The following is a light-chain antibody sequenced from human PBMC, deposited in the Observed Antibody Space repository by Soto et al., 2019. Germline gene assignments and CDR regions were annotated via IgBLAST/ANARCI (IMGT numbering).Light chain of an antibody. V-gene: IGLV4-69*01. CDR1: SGHSSYA. CDR3: QTWGTGIWV. Sequence: QPVLTQSPSASASLGASVKLTCTLSSGHSSYAIAWHQQQPEKGPRYLMRLNSDGSHTKGDGIPDRFSGSSSGAERYLTISSLQSEDEADYSCQTWGTGIWVFGGGTKLTLL. CDR2: LNSDGSH. J-gene: IGLJ3*02.